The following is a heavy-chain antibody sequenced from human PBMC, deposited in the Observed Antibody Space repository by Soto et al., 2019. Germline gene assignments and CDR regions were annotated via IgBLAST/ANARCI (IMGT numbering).Heavy chain of an antibody. CDR3: ERGLLLCLGEPPNWFAP. D-gene: IGHD3-10*01. CDR2: TYYRSKWYN. CDR1: GDSVSSNSAA. Sequence: SQTLSLTCAISGDSVSSNSAAWNWIRQSPSRGLEWLGRTYYRSKWYNDYAVSVKSRITINPDTSKNQFSLQLNSVTPEDTAVDYCERGLLLCLGEPPNWFAPGGQEPLVTVP. J-gene: IGHJ5*02. V-gene: IGHV6-1*01.